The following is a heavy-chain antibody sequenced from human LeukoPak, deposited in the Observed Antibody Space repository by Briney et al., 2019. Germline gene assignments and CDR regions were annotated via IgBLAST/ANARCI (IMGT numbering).Heavy chain of an antibody. V-gene: IGHV3-15*01. CDR2: IKSKTDGGTT. D-gene: IGHD3-22*01. CDR3: TTRRYDSSGKSFDY. Sequence: GGSLRLSCTASGFTFGDYAMSWVRQAPGKGLEWVGRIKSKTDGGTTDYAAPVKGRFTISRDDSKNTLYLQMNSLKTEDTAVYYCTTRRYDSSGKSFDYWGQGTLVTVSS. CDR1: GFTFGDYA. J-gene: IGHJ4*02.